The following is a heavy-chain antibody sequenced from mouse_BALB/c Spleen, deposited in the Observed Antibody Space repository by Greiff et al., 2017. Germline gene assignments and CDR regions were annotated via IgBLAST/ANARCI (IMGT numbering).Heavy chain of an antibody. D-gene: IGHD1-1*01. CDR2: ISSGGST. Sequence: EVQGVESGGGLVKPGGSLKLSCAASGFTFSSYAMSWVRQTPEKRLEWVASISSGGSTYYPDSVKGRFTIARDNARNILYLQMSSLRSEDTAMYYCARGPYYYESSYYFDYWGQGTTLTVSS. CDR3: ARGPYYYESSYYFDY. J-gene: IGHJ2*01. V-gene: IGHV5-6-5*01. CDR1: GFTFSSYA.